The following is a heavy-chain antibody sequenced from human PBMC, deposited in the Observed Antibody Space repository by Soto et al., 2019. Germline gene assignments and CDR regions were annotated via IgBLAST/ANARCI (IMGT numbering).Heavy chain of an antibody. CDR1: GGTFSSYA. J-gene: IGHJ6*02. V-gene: IGHV1-69*05. CDR2: IIPTFGTA. Sequence: QVQLVQSGAEVKKPGSSVKVSCKASGGTFSSYAISWVRQAPGQGLEWMGGIIPTFGTANYAPKFQGRVPXTXAXSXXTAYMEASSPRSEDTAVYHCASQQLGPSASYGMGVWGQGTTVTVSS. D-gene: IGHD6-6*01. CDR3: ASQQLGPSASYGMGV.